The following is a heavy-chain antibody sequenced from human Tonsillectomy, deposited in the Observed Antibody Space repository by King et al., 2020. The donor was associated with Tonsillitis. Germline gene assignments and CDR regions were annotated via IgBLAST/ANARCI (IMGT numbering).Heavy chain of an antibody. CDR3: AGSGATFDY. CDR2: IYHSGST. Sequence: VQLQESGPGLVKPSQTLSLTCTVSGVSITSGGYYWSWVCQHPGKGLEWIVQIYHSGSTYYSPPLRSRVTKSVDTSVNQFFLKLASVTAADTAVYYPAGSGATFDYWGQGTLVTGSS. V-gene: IGHV4-31*03. J-gene: IGHJ4*02. D-gene: IGHD2-15*01. CDR1: GVSITSGGYY.